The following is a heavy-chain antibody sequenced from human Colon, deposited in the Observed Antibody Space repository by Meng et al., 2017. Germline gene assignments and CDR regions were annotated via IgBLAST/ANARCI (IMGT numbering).Heavy chain of an antibody. CDR3: ARGSGTLRHFDY. J-gene: IGHJ4*02. CDR1: GGSISNGFFF. V-gene: IGHV4-31*01. CDR2: VSHTGST. D-gene: IGHD1-26*01. Sequence: QRKGFGPGLVKPSHILSLTCTVSGGSISNGFFFWSWIRQHPLKGLEWIGSVSHTGSTSYNPSIQSLVTISRDTPKNQFSLNLTSVTAADTAVYFCARGSGTLRHFDYWGQGTLVTVSS.